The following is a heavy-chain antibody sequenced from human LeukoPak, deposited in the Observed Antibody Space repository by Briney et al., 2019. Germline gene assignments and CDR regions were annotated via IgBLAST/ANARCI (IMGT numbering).Heavy chain of an antibody. Sequence: GGSLRLSCVVSGFTFSTYSMNWVRQAPGKGLEWLSYISSTGNTIYYADSVKGRFTISRDNVKKSLYLQMNGLRAEDTAVYYCARREYSYGTDYWGQGTLVTVSS. CDR2: ISSTGNTI. D-gene: IGHD5-18*01. CDR3: ARREYSYGTDY. J-gene: IGHJ4*02. CDR1: GFTFSTYS. V-gene: IGHV3-48*01.